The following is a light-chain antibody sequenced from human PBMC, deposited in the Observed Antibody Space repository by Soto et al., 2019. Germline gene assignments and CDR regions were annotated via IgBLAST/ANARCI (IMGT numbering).Light chain of an antibody. J-gene: IGKJ2*01. CDR2: GSS. CDR1: QSVSNNY. CDR3: QQYGSSPPYT. Sequence: EVVLTQSPGTLSLSPGERATISCRASQSVSNNYLAWYQQKPGQSPKLLIFGSSDRATGIPDRFSGSGSGTDFTLTISSLEPEDFAVDYCQQYGSSPPYTFGQGTKLEIK. V-gene: IGKV3-20*01.